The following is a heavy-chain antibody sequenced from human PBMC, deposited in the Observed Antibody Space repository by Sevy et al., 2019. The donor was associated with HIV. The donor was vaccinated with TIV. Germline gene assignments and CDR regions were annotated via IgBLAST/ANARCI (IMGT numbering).Heavy chain of an antibody. D-gene: IGHD2-2*01. Sequence: ASVKVSCKASGGTFSSYAISWVRQAPGQGLEWMGGIIPIFGTANYAQKFQGRVTITADESTSQAYMELSSLSSEDTAVYYCARAIRQCSSTSCYSYYYGMDVWGQGTTVTVSS. CDR2: IIPIFGTA. J-gene: IGHJ6*02. CDR3: ARAIRQCSSTSCYSYYYGMDV. CDR1: GGTFSSYA. V-gene: IGHV1-69*13.